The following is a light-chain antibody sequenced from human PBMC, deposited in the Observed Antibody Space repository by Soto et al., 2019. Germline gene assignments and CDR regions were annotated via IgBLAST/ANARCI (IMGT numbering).Light chain of an antibody. CDR1: SSDIGTYNY. Sequence: QSALTQPASVSGSPGQSITFSCTGTSSDIGTYNYVSWYQQHPGKAPKLMIYEVSNRPLGVSNRFSGSKSGNTASLTISGLQAEDEADYYCSSYTNSIVVFGGGTKVTVL. V-gene: IGLV2-14*01. CDR3: SSYTNSIVV. J-gene: IGLJ2*01. CDR2: EVS.